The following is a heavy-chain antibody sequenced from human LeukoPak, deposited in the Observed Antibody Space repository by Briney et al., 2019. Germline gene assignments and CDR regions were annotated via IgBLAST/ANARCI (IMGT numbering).Heavy chain of an antibody. CDR3: ARDRGFTSFDY. CDR2: INQDGSQK. CDR1: GFTFSSYA. J-gene: IGHJ4*02. V-gene: IGHV3-7*01. Sequence: QPGGSLRLSCAASGFTFSSYAMSWVRQAPGKGLEWVANINQDGSQKYYVDSVKGRFTISRDTAKNSLHLQMSSLRAEDTAVYYCARDRGFTSFDYWGQGILVTVSS. D-gene: IGHD5-12*01.